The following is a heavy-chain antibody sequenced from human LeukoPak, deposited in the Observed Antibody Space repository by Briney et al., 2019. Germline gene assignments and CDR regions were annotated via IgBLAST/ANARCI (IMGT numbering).Heavy chain of an antibody. CDR2: ISWNSGSI. V-gene: IGHV3-9*01. J-gene: IGHJ4*02. CDR1: GFTFDDYA. CDR3: ASPIRH. Sequence: GRSLRLSCAASGFTFDDYAMHWVRQAPGKGLEWVSGISWNSGSIGYADSVKGRFTISRDNAKNSLYLQMNSLRAEDTALYYCASPIRHWGQGTLVTVSS.